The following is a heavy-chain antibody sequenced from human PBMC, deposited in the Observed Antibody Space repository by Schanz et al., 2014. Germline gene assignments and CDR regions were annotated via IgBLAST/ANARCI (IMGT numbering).Heavy chain of an antibody. CDR2: IWDDGSNK. CDR3: AKSMYSTSWAFDF. D-gene: IGHD2-2*01. V-gene: IGHV3-33*06. CDR1: GFTFNSYG. Sequence: QVQLVESGGGVVQPGRSLRLSCAASGFTFNSYGMHWVRQAPGKGLEWVAFIWDDGSNKYYADSVKGRFTISRDNSKNTLYVQMNSLRAEDTAVYYCAKSMYSTSWAFDFWGQGAQVTVSS. J-gene: IGHJ4*02.